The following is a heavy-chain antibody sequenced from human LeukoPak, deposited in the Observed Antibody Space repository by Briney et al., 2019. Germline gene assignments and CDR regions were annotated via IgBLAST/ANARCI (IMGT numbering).Heavy chain of an antibody. CDR3: AKDARRTSGWYFFDY. J-gene: IGHJ4*02. CDR2: ISDSGSIT. D-gene: IGHD6-19*01. CDR1: GFAFSSQA. V-gene: IGHV3-23*01. Sequence: TGGSLRLSCAASGFAFSSQAMGWVRQAPGKGREWVSVISDSGSITYYADSVKGRFTISRDNSKNALFLQMNSLRAEDTAVYYCAKDARRTSGWYFFDYWGQGSLVTVSS.